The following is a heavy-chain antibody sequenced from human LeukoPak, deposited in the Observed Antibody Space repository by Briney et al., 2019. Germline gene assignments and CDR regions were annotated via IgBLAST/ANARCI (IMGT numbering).Heavy chain of an antibody. Sequence: LETPSLTCALYGGGLARFYLRWVRQSPRKGRGWVWEINHSGTRRYNLSFKNRLVMSIDTSKNQFSLRLSSVTAADTATYYCARSYYYDGFDSSLGFWGQGTLVTVSS. V-gene: IGHV4-34*01. D-gene: IGHD3-22*01. CDR1: GGGLARFY. CDR2: INHSGTR. CDR3: ARSYYYDGFDSSLGF. J-gene: IGHJ4*02.